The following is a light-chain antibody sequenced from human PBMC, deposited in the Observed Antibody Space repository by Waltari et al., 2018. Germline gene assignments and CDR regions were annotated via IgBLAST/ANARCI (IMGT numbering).Light chain of an antibody. V-gene: IGKV2-28*01. CDR1: QSLLHGNGYNY. CDR2: LGS. CDR3: RQARQMPRT. J-gene: IGKJ1*01. Sequence: DIVITQSPLSLPVTPGEPASISCRSSQSLLHGNGYNYLDWYLHKPGQSPQLLIYLGSNRASGVPDRGRGRGAGTEGTRKSSRGEAEEVGGYYCRQARQMPRTCGQGKKGESK.